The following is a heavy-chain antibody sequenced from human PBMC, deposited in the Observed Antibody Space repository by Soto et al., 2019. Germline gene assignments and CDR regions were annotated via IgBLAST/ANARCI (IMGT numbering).Heavy chain of an antibody. CDR3: ARGEVLRWEPNYFDY. J-gene: IGHJ4*02. Sequence: ASVKVSCKASGYTFTGYYMHWVRQAPGQGLEWVGWINPNSGGTNYAQKFQGRVTMTRDTSISTAYMELSRLRSDDTAVYYCARGEVLRWEPNYFDYWGQGTLVTFSS. CDR2: INPNSGGT. V-gene: IGHV1-2*02. D-gene: IGHD1-26*01. CDR1: GYTFTGYY.